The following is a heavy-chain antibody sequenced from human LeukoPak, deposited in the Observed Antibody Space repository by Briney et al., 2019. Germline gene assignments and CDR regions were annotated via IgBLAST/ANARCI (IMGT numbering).Heavy chain of an antibody. J-gene: IGHJ5*02. CDR3: AREGYCSGGSCDNWFDP. D-gene: IGHD2-15*01. Sequence: SQTLSLTCAVSGGSLSSGGYSWSWIRQPPGKGLEWIGYIYHSGSTYYNPSLKRRFTISVDRSKNQFSLNLSSVTAADTAVYYCAREGYCSGGSCDNWFDPWGQGTLVTVSS. V-gene: IGHV4-30-2*01. CDR2: IYHSGST. CDR1: GGSLSSGGYS.